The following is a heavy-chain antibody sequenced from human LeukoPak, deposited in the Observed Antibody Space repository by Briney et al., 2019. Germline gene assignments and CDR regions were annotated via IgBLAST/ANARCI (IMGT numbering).Heavy chain of an antibody. CDR1: GFTFSSYG. CDR2: ISYDGSNK. J-gene: IGHJ4*02. D-gene: IGHD6-19*01. V-gene: IGHV3-30*18. Sequence: PGGSLRLSCAASGFTFSSYGMHWVRQAPGKGLEWVAVISYDGSNKYYADSVKGRFTFSRDNSKNTLYLQMNSLRSEDTAVYYCAKVRGSASGWYHFDYWGQGTLVTVSS. CDR3: AKVRGSASGWYHFDY.